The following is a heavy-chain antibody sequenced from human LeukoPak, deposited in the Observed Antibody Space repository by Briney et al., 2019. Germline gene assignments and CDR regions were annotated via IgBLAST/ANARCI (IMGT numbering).Heavy chain of an antibody. V-gene: IGHV4-39*01. CDR1: GGSISSSSYY. J-gene: IGHJ5*02. Sequence: PSETLSLTCTVSGGSISSSSYYWGWIRQPPGKGLEWIGSIYYSGSTYYNPSLKSRVTISVDTSKNQFSLKLSSVTAADTAVYYCARPHNYYGSGSRVPGWFDPWGQGTLVTVSS. CDR2: IYYSGST. D-gene: IGHD3-10*01. CDR3: ARPHNYYGSGSRVPGWFDP.